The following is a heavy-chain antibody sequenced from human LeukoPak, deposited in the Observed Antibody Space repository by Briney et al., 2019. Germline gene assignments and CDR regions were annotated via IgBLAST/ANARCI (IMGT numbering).Heavy chain of an antibody. CDR1: GLTFSSYS. V-gene: IGHV3-48*04. J-gene: IGHJ4*02. CDR3: ARGEGSGWTGINFDY. D-gene: IGHD6-19*01. Sequence: GGSLRLSCAASGLTFSSYSMNWVRQAPGKGLEWVSYISSRSSTIYYADSVKGRFTISRDNAKNSLYLQMNSLRAEDTAVYYCARGEGSGWTGINFDYWGQGTLVTVSS. CDR2: ISSRSSTI.